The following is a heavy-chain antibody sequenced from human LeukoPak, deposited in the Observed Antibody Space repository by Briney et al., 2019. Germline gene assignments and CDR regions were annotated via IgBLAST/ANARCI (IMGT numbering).Heavy chain of an antibody. CDR1: GFTFSSYS. Sequence: GGSLRLSCAASGFTFSSYSMNWVRQAPGKGLEWVSSISSSSSYIYYADSVKGRFTISRDNAKNSLYLQMNSLRAEDTAVYYCARDGRSIAARPSDYYYYMDVWGKGTTVTVSS. CDR2: ISSSSSYI. D-gene: IGHD6-6*01. V-gene: IGHV3-21*01. CDR3: ARDGRSIAARPSDYYYYMDV. J-gene: IGHJ6*03.